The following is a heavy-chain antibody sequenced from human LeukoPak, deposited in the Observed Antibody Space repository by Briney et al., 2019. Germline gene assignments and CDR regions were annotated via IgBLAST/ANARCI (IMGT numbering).Heavy chain of an antibody. V-gene: IGHV3-23*01. D-gene: IGHD6-6*01. CDR1: GFTSTSYA. CDR2: ISSSGGTT. CDR3: AKDGQYSSSSPYYFGY. Sequence: GGSLRLSCAASGFTSTSYAMSWVRQAPGKGLEWVSGISSSGGTTYYADSVKGRFTISRDDSENTLYLQMNSLRGEDTAVYYCAKDGQYSSSSPYYFGYWGQGTLVTVSS. J-gene: IGHJ4*02.